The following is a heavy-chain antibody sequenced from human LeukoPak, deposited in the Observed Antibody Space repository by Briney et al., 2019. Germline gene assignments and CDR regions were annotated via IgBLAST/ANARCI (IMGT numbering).Heavy chain of an antibody. CDR2: INHSGST. D-gene: IGHD3-22*01. Sequence: PSETLSLTCAVYGGSFSGYYWSWIRQPPGKGLEWIGEINHSGSTNYNPSLKSRVTISVDTSKNQFSLKLSSVTAADTAVYYCARGGPGLATMIVVVTYNWFDPWGQGTLVTVSS. J-gene: IGHJ5*02. CDR3: ARGGPGLATMIVVVTYNWFDP. V-gene: IGHV4-34*01. CDR1: GGSFSGYY.